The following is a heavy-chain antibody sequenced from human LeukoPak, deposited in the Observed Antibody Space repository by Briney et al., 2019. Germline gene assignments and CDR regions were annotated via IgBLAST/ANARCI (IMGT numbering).Heavy chain of an antibody. V-gene: IGHV3-23*01. CDR3: VQEGPRGLAFDI. CDR2: ISESGGDT. CDR1: GFSFSSYV. J-gene: IGHJ3*02. Sequence: GGSLRLSCAASGFSFSSYVMSWVRQAPGKGLEWVSSISESGGDTYYADSVKGRFAISRDNSKNTLYLQMNSLRAEDTAVYYCVQEGPRGLAFDIWGQGQRSPSLQ.